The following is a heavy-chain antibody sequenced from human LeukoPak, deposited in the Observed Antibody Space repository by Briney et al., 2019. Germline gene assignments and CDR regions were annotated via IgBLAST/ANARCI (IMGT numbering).Heavy chain of an antibody. J-gene: IGHJ4*02. D-gene: IGHD5-18*01. Sequence: SETLSLTCTVSNGSISSFYWTWIRQPPGKGLEWIGYIYYTGTTDYNPSLKSRVTISVDTSKNQFSLKLSSVTAADTAVYYCAKGYGRYFDYWGQGTLVTVSS. CDR1: NGSISSFY. V-gene: IGHV4-59*01. CDR3: AKGYGRYFDY. CDR2: IYYTGTT.